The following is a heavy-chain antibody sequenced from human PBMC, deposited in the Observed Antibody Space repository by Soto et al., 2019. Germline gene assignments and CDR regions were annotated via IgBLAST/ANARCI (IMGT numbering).Heavy chain of an antibody. J-gene: IGHJ6*02. D-gene: IGHD2-15*01. CDR3: ERSQGGSSSLDIYYYYYYGLDV. CDR1: GGTFSSYA. CDR2: VIPIFGTA. V-gene: IGHV1-69*01. Sequence: QVQLVQSGAEVKKPGSSVKVSCKAPGGTFSSYAISWVRQAPGQGLEWMGGVIPIFGTAKYAQKFQGRVTITADESTSTGYMELRSPRSEDTAVYYCERSQGGSSSLDIYYYYYYGLDVWGQGTTVTVSS.